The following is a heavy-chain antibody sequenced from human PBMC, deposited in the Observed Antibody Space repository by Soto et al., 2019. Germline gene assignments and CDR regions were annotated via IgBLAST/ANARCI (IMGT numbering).Heavy chain of an antibody. CDR1: GGSFSGYY. CDR3: AREKGGVYSYGPHRHYYYGMDV. CDR2: INHSGST. J-gene: IGHJ6*02. D-gene: IGHD5-18*01. Sequence: QVQLQQWGAGLLKPSETLSLTCAVYGGSFSGYYWSWIRQPPGKGLEWIGEINHSGSTNYNPSLKSRVTISVDTSKNQFSLKLSSVTAAETAVYYCAREKGGVYSYGPHRHYYYGMDVWGQGTTVTVSS. V-gene: IGHV4-34*01.